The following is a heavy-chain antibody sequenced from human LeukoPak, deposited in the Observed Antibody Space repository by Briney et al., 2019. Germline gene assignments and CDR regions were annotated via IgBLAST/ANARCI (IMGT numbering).Heavy chain of an antibody. CDR2: IYSSGST. V-gene: IGHV4-4*07. CDR3: AREDGWPRYYFDF. Sequence: PSETLSLTCTVSGGSISSYYWSWIRQPAGKGLEWIGRIYSSGSTDYNPSLKSRVTMSIDVSRKEFSLRLISVTAADTAVYYCAREDGWPRYYFDFWGQGTLVTVSS. CDR1: GGSISSYY. J-gene: IGHJ4*02. D-gene: IGHD5-24*01.